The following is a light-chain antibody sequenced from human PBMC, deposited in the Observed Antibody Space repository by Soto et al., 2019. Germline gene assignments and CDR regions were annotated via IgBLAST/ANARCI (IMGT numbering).Light chain of an antibody. J-gene: IGKJ4*01. CDR1: QSGSSN. V-gene: IGKV3-15*01. CDR2: GAS. Sequence: EIVMPQSPATLSVSPGERATLSCRASQSGSSNLDWSPQKPGQAPRLLIYGASTSAPGIPATFSISGSGTEFTLTISSLQSETLAVYYCQHYNTCPPRITFGGGTMVE. CDR3: QHYNTCPPRIT.